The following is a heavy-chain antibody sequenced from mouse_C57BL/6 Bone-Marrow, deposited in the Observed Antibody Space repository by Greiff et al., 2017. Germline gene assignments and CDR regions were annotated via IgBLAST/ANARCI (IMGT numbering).Heavy chain of an antibody. CDR1: GFNIKDYY. D-gene: IGHD1-1*01. Sequence: VQLQQSGAELVRPGASVTLSCTASGFNIKDYYMHWVKQRPEHGLEWIGRIDPEDGDTEYAPKFQGKATMTADTSSNTAYLQLSSLTSEDTAVYYCTITTVVYWYFDVWGTGTTVTVSS. CDR2: IDPEDGDT. J-gene: IGHJ1*03. CDR3: TITTVVYWYFDV. V-gene: IGHV14-1*01.